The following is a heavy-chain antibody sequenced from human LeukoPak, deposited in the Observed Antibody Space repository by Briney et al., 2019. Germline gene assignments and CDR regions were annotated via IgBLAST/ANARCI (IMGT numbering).Heavy chain of an antibody. Sequence: NPSETLSLTCTPSGGSISTYYWSWIRQPPGKGLEWIGYIYHSGSTNYNPSLKSRVTISVDTSKNQFSLKLSSVTAADTAVYYCARGGGYASPIGYWGQGALVTVSS. CDR3: ARGGGYASPIGY. V-gene: IGHV4-59*01. CDR2: IYHSGST. D-gene: IGHD5-12*01. J-gene: IGHJ4*02. CDR1: GGSISTYY.